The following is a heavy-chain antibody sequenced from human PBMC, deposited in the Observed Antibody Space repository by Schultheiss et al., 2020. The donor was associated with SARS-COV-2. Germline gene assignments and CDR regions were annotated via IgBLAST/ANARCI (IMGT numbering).Heavy chain of an antibody. D-gene: IGHD3-22*01. CDR3: ARYYYYDTSVLPDY. Sequence: GGSLRLSCAASGFTFSSYGMHWVRQAPGKGLEWVAVIWYDGSNKYYADSVKGRFTISRDNSKNTVYLQMNSLRAEDTAVYYCARYYYYDTSVLPDYWGQGTLVTVSS. CDR2: IWYDGSNK. J-gene: IGHJ4*02. CDR1: GFTFSSYG. V-gene: IGHV3-33*01.